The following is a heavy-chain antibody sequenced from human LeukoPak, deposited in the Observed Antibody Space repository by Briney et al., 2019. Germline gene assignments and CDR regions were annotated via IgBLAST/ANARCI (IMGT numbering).Heavy chain of an antibody. J-gene: IGHJ3*02. V-gene: IGHV3-7*01. CDR1: GFTFSSSW. CDR3: AGGDAFDI. Sequence: GGSLRLSCAASGFTFSSSWMSWVRQAPGKGLEWVANINQDGSEKYYVDSVKGRFTISRDNAKDSLYLQMNTLRPEGTALYYCAGGDAFDIWGQGTMVTVSS. CDR2: INQDGSEK.